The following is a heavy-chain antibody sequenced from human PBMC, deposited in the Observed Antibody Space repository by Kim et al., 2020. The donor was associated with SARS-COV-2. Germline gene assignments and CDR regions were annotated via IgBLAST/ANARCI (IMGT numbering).Heavy chain of an antibody. D-gene: IGHD3-16*01. CDR3: SKASPLTSICGH. CDR2: ITSGGTT. V-gene: IGHV3-23*01. CDR1: GFTFSSYA. J-gene: IGHJ1*01. Sequence: GGSLRLSCVASGFTFSSYAMSWVRQAPGKGLEWVSTITSGGTTYYADSVKGRFTISRDNSKNTLSLQMNSLGAEDTAVYFCSKASPLTSICGHWGQGTL.